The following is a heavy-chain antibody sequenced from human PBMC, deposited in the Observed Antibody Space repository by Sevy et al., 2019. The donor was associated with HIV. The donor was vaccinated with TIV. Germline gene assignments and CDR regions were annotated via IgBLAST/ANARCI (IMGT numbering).Heavy chain of an antibody. Sequence: SETLSLTCTVSGDSFSSGSYFWSWIRQPPGKGLEWIGYISYSASPNYNPSLKSRVTISVDTSKKQFSLSLTSVTAADTAVYFCARGSRGYIYGWGQGTLVTVSS. D-gene: IGHD5-18*01. CDR1: GDSFSSGSYF. CDR3: ARGSRGYIYG. V-gene: IGHV4-61*01. J-gene: IGHJ4*02. CDR2: ISYSASP.